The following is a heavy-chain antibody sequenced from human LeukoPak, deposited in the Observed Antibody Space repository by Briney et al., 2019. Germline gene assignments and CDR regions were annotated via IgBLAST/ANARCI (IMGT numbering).Heavy chain of an antibody. CDR3: ARGGYQLLWY. D-gene: IGHD2-2*01. V-gene: IGHV3-7*04. J-gene: IGHJ4*02. CDR1: GFTFSTYW. Sequence: PWGSLRLSCAASGFTFSTYWMSWVRQAPGTGLEWVASIKQDGSEKSYVDSVKGRFTISRDNAKNSLYLQMNSLRAEDAAVYCCARGGYQLLWYWGQGTLVTVSS. CDR2: IKQDGSEK.